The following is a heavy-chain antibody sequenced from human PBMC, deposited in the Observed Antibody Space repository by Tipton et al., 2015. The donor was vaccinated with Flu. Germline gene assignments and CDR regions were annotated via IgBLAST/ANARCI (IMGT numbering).Heavy chain of an antibody. D-gene: IGHD7-27*01. CDR1: GFTFSDYY. Sequence: SLRLSCAASGFTFSDYYMSWIRQAPGKGLEWVSHISSNTDYTNYADSVKGRFTISRDNAKNSLYLQMNSLRAEDTAVYYCARVPGAFDIWGQGTMVTVSS. J-gene: IGHJ3*02. V-gene: IGHV3-11*06. CDR3: ARVPGAFDI. CDR2: ISSNTDYT.